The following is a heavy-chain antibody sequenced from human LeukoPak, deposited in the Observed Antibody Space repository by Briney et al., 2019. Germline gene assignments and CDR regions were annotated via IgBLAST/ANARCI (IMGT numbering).Heavy chain of an antibody. Sequence: GASVKVSCKASGYTFTRYYMHWVRQAPGQGLEWMGIINPSGGSTSYAQKSQGRVTMTRDTSTSTVYMELSSLRSEDTAVYYCARELWDSSGYTYYYYGMDVWGQGTTVTVSS. D-gene: IGHD3-22*01. J-gene: IGHJ6*02. CDR3: ARELWDSSGYTYYYYGMDV. CDR1: GYTFTRYY. V-gene: IGHV1-46*01. CDR2: INPSGGST.